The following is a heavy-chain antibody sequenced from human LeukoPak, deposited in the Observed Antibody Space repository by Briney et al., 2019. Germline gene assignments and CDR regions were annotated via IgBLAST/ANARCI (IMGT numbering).Heavy chain of an antibody. J-gene: IGHJ4*02. D-gene: IGHD6-19*01. Sequence: PSETLPLTCTVSGGSISSGDYYWSWIRQPPGKGLEWIGYIYYSGSTYSNPSLKSRATLSVDTSKYQFSLKLSSVTAADTSVYYCARVEYSSGWLDFDYWGQGTLVTVCS. CDR1: GGSISSGDYY. V-gene: IGHV4-30-4*08. CDR2: IYYSGST. CDR3: ARVEYSSGWLDFDY.